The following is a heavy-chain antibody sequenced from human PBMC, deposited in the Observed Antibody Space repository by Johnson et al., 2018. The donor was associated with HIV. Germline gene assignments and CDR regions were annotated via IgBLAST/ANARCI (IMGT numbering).Heavy chain of an antibody. D-gene: IGHD4-23*01. CDR1: GFTFSSYG. CDR3: AKDDAVAFFIGAFDI. CDR2: ISYDGSNK. Sequence: VQLVESGGGVVQPGRSLRLSCAASGFTFSSYGMHWVRQAPGKGLEWVAVISYDGSNKYYADSVKGRFTISRDNSKNTLYLQMNSLRAEDTAVYYCAKDDAVAFFIGAFDIWGQGTMVTVSS. V-gene: IGHV3-30*18. J-gene: IGHJ3*02.